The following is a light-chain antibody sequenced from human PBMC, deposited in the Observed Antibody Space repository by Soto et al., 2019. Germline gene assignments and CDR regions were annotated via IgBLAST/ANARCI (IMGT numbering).Light chain of an antibody. J-gene: IGKJ1*01. CDR2: AAS. CDR3: QQYGSSSGT. CDR1: QSISRSY. Sequence: EIVLTQSPGTLYLSPGERATLSCRASQSISRSYLAWYQQIPGQAPRLLIYAASSMATGIPDRFSGSGSGTDFTLTINRLEPEDFAVYYCQQYGSSSGTFGQGTKVEIK. V-gene: IGKV3-20*01.